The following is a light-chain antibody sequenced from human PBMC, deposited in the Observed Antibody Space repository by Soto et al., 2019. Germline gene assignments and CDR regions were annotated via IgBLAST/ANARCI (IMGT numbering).Light chain of an antibody. V-gene: IGLV1-40*01. CDR2: GNS. CDR3: QSYDSSLSGSVV. Sequence: SVLTQPPSVSGAPGQRVTISCTGSSSNIGAGYDVHWYQQLPGTAPKVLIYGNSNRPAGVPDRFSGSKSGTSASLAITGLQAEDEADYYCQSYDSSLSGSVVFGGGTKLTVL. CDR1: SSNIGAGYD. J-gene: IGLJ2*01.